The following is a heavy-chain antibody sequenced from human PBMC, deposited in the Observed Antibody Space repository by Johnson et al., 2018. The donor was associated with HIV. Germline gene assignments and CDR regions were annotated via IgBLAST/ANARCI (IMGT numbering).Heavy chain of an antibody. V-gene: IGHV3-13*01. CDR1: GFTFSSYD. Sequence: VQLVESGGGLVQPGGSLRLSCAASGFTFSSYDMHWVRQATGKGLEWVSAIGTAGDTYYPGSVKGRFTISRDNSKNTLYLHMNGLRQDDTAVYSFAKDRWEGDAFDFWGQGTMVTVSS. D-gene: IGHD1-26*01. J-gene: IGHJ3*01. CDR2: IGTAGDT. CDR3: AKDRWEGDAFDF.